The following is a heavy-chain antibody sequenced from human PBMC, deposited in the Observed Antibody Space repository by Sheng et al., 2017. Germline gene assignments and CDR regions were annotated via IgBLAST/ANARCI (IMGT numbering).Heavy chain of an antibody. J-gene: IGHJ4*02. V-gene: IGHV4-39*07. CDR2: SNHSGTT. Sequence: QLHLQESGPVLVKPSETLSLTCTVSGASISSSRSLLGLDSASPQGRDWSGLATSNHSGTTYSNPSLKSRVTVSVDTSKNXFSLKLTSVTAADTAIYFCARELRQWLTRGAYWGQG. CDR1: GASISSSRSL. D-gene: IGHD6-19*01. CDR3: ARELRQWLTRGAY.